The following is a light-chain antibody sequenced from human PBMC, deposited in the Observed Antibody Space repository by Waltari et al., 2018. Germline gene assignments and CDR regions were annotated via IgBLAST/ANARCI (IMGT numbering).Light chain of an antibody. J-gene: IGKJ4*01. CDR1: QSVSSY. CDR3: QQRSNWPT. V-gene: IGKV3-11*01. Sequence: EIVLTQSPATLSLSPGARATLSCRASQSVSSYLAWYQQKPGQAPRLLIYDASNRATVIPARFSGSGSGTDFTLTISSLEPEDFAVYYCQQRSNWPTFGGGTKVEIK. CDR2: DAS.